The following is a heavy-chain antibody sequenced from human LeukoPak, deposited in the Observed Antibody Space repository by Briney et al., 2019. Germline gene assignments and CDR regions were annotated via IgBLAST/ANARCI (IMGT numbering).Heavy chain of an antibody. CDR2: NSDGSST. Sequence: PGGSLRLSCAASGFTFSSYWMHWVRQAPGKGLVWVSRNSDGSSTSYADSVKGRFTISRDNAKNSLYLQMNSLRAEDTAVYYCATSYDILTGFDYWGQGTLVTVSS. D-gene: IGHD3-9*01. CDR1: GFTFSSYW. CDR3: ATSYDILTGFDY. J-gene: IGHJ4*02. V-gene: IGHV3-74*01.